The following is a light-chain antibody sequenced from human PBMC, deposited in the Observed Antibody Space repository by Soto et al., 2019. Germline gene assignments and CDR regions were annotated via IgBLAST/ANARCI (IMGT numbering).Light chain of an antibody. J-gene: IGLJ1*01. Sequence: QSVLTQPPSASGTPGQTVIISCSGSRSDIGSNSVNWYQHLPGTAPKLLIYNNNQRPSGVPDRFSGSKSGTSASLAISGLQSEDEADYYCEAWDDSMTGPVFGTGTKVTXL. CDR2: NNN. CDR1: RSDIGSNS. CDR3: EAWDDSMTGPV. V-gene: IGLV1-44*01.